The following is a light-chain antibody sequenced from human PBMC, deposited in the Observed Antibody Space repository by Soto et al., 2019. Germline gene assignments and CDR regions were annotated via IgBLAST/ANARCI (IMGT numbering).Light chain of an antibody. V-gene: IGLV1-47*01. Sequence: QSVLTQPPSASGTPGQGVTISCSGSTSNIGSNYVYWYQQLPGTTPKLLIYKTDQRPSGVPVRFSASRSGTSASLASSGLQAEDEDDYYCASWDDSVSGILFGGGTKLTVL. CDR3: ASWDDSVSGIL. J-gene: IGLJ2*01. CDR1: TSNIGSNY. CDR2: KTD.